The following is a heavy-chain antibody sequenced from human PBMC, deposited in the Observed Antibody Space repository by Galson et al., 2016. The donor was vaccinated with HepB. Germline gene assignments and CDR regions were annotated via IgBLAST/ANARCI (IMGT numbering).Heavy chain of an antibody. CDR2: ISRTGEYT. V-gene: IGHV3-23*01. CDR3: AKVAPPHDNSGYYYFDH. J-gene: IGHJ4*02. CDR1: GFTYDTYA. D-gene: IGHD3-22*01. Sequence: SLRLSCAASGFTYDTYALSWVRQAPGKGLEWVSSISRTGEYTYYADSVRGRFVISRDNSKNTLYLEADSLRAEDAALYYCAKVAPPHDNSGYYYFDHWGQGTLVTVSS.